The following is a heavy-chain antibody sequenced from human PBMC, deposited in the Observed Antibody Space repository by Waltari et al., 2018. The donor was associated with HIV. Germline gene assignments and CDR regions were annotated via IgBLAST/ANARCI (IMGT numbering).Heavy chain of an antibody. V-gene: IGHV4-39*01. CDR3: ARHVGGYDSSGYFPYYFDY. CDR1: DGSIDSSSYY. Sequence: QLQLQASGPGLVQPSETLSLTGTVSDGSIDSSSYYWGWIGKPPGKGLEGIGSIYYSGSTYDNTSLKRRVTISVDTTKNRFSLKLSYVTAADTAVYYCARHVGGYDSSGYFPYYFDYWGQGALVTVSS. D-gene: IGHD3-22*01. CDR2: IYYSGST. J-gene: IGHJ4*02.